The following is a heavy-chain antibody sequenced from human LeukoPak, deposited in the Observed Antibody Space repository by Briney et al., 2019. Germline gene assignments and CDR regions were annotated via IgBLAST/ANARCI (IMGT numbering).Heavy chain of an antibody. CDR1: GFNFNYYG. Sequence: GGSLRLSCATSGFNFNYYGMHWVRQAPGKGLEWVAFIRYDGSNKYYADSVKGRFTISRDNSENTLYMQMNSLRAEDTAVYYCASTYDYVWGSYRYSYWGQGTLVTVSS. D-gene: IGHD3-16*02. J-gene: IGHJ4*02. CDR2: IRYDGSNK. V-gene: IGHV3-30*02. CDR3: ASTYDYVWGSYRYSY.